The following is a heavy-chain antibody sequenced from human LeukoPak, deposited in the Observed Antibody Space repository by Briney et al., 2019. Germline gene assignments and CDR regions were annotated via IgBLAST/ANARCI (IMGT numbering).Heavy chain of an antibody. V-gene: IGHV3-30*04. Sequence: PGRSLRLSCAASGFTFNSYAMHWVRQAPGKGLEWVAVISYDGSNKYYADSVKGRFTISRDNSKNTLYLQMNSLRAEDTAVYYCARDKCSTSCYSYYYGMDVWGQGTTVTLSS. CDR3: ARDKCSTSCYSYYYGMDV. CDR1: GFTFNSYA. J-gene: IGHJ6*02. CDR2: ISYDGSNK. D-gene: IGHD2-2*01.